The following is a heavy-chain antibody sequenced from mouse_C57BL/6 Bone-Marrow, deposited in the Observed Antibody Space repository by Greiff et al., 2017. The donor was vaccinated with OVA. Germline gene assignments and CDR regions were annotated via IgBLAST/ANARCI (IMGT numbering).Heavy chain of an antibody. D-gene: IGHD1-1*01. CDR1: GYTFTSYW. CDR3: ARYYGSSSY. J-gene: IGHJ3*01. Sequence: VQLQQPGAELVKPGASVKLSCKASGYTFTSYWMQWVKQRPGQGLEWIGEIDPSDSYTNYNQKFKGKATLTVDTSSSTAYMQLSSLTSEDSAVYYCARYYGSSSYWGQGTLVTVSA. V-gene: IGHV1-50*01. CDR2: IDPSDSYT.